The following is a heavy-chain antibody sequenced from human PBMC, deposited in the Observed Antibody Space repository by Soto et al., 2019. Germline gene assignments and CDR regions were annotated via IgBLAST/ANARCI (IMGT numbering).Heavy chain of an antibody. CDR1: GGSISSKY. CDR3: ARLRWATIAEAGSFDY. CDR2: IYYNGRT. Sequence: QVQLQESGPGLVKPSETLSLTCTVYGGSISSKYWSWIRQPPGKGLEWIGYIYYNGRTNYNPSLKSRVTISVDTSRNQFSLKLSSVTAADTAVYYCARLRWATIAEAGSFDYWGQGILVTVSS. J-gene: IGHJ4*02. V-gene: IGHV4-59*08. D-gene: IGHD6-13*01.